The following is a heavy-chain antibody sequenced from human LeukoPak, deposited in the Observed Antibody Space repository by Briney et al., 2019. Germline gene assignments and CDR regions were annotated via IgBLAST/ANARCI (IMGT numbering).Heavy chain of an antibody. Sequence: PGGSLRLSCTASGFTLSSYDMSWVRQAPGKGLEWVSGISGSGGSTYNADSVKGRFTISRDNSKNTLYLQMNSLRAEDTAVYYCATLERGYAVAVDYWGQGTLVTVSS. CDR2: ISGSGGST. D-gene: IGHD6-19*01. J-gene: IGHJ4*02. CDR3: ATLERGYAVAVDY. V-gene: IGHV3-23*01. CDR1: GFTLSSYD.